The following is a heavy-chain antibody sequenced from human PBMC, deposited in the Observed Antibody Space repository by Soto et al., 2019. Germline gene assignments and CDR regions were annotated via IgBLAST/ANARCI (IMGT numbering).Heavy chain of an antibody. V-gene: IGHV1-46*01. J-gene: IGHJ6*02. Sequence: ASVKVSCKASGYTFTSYYMHWVRQAPGQGLEWMGIINPSGGSTSYAQKFQGRVTMTRDTSTSTVYMELSSLRSEDTAVYYCARERVRYCSSTSCYKDAYYYGMDVWGQGTTVTVTS. D-gene: IGHD2-2*02. CDR2: INPSGGST. CDR1: GYTFTSYY. CDR3: ARERVRYCSSTSCYKDAYYYGMDV.